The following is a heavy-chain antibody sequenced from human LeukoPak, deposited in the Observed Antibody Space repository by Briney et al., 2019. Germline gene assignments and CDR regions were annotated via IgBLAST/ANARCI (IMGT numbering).Heavy chain of an antibody. J-gene: IGHJ6*02. CDR1: GYSFTGYF. CDR2: INPNSGDT. V-gene: IGHV1-2*02. D-gene: IGHD3-16*01. CDR3: ARRFYYAMDV. Sequence: ASVKVSFKASGYSFTGYFMQWVRQAPGQGVEWMGWINPNSGDTNYAQKFQGRVTMTRDTSISTAYMELSRLRSDDAAVYYCARRFYYAMDVWGQGTTVTVSS.